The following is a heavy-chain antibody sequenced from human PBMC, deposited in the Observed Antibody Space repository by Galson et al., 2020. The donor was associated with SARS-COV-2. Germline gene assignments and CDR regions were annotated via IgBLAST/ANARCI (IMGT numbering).Heavy chain of an antibody. Sequence: SETLSLTCAVYGGSFSGYYWSWIRQPPGKGLEWIGEINHSGSTNYNPSLKSRVTISVDTSKNQFSLKLSSVTAADTAVYYCARSVTVTTFYYYYGMDVWGQGTTVTVS. CDR2: INHSGST. V-gene: IGHV4-34*01. CDR3: ARSVTVTTFYYYYGMDV. D-gene: IGHD4-17*01. CDR1: GGSFSGYY. J-gene: IGHJ6*02.